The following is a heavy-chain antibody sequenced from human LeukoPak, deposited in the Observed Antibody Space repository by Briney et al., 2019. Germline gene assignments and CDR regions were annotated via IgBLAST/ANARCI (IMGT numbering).Heavy chain of an antibody. J-gene: IGHJ4*02. Sequence: GGSLRLSCAASGFTFSSYSMNWVRQAPGKGLEWVAVISYDGSNKYYADSVKGRFTISRDNSKNTLYLQMNSLRAEDTAAYYCAKDINVLLWFGPHYWGQGTLVTVSS. V-gene: IGHV3-30*18. D-gene: IGHD3-10*01. CDR1: GFTFSSYS. CDR2: ISYDGSNK. CDR3: AKDINVLLWFGPHY.